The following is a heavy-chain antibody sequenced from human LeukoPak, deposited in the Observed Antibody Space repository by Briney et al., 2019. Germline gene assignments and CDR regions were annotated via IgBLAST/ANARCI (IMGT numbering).Heavy chain of an antibody. D-gene: IGHD3-3*01. CDR1: DDSISSYY. CDR3: ARQGRRMGYDFWSGYRHFDY. CDR2: IYYSGST. Sequence: SETLSLTCTVSDDSISSYYWGWIRQPPGKGLEWIGSIYYSGSTYYKPSLKSRVTISVDTSKNQFSLKLSSVTAADTAVYFCARQGRRMGYDFWSGYRHFDYWGQGTLVTVSS. V-gene: IGHV4-39*01. J-gene: IGHJ4*02.